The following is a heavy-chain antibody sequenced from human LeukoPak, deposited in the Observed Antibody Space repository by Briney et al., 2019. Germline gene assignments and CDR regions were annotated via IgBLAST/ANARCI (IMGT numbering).Heavy chain of an antibody. CDR1: GYTFTDYY. D-gene: IGHD6-13*01. CDR2: INPNSGGT. V-gene: IGHV1-2*02. CDR3: AREEVIAAAGPTLDY. J-gene: IGHJ4*02. Sequence: ASVKVSCKASGYTFTDYYMHWVRQAPGQGLEWMGWINPNSGGTNYAQKFQGRVTMTRDTSISTACMELSRLRSDDTAVFYCAREEVIAAAGPTLDYWGQGALVTVSS.